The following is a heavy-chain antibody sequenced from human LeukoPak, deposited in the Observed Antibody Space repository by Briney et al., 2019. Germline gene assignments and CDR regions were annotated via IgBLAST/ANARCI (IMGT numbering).Heavy chain of an antibody. CDR2: INSDGSST. V-gene: IGHV3-74*01. J-gene: IGHJ4*02. CDR3: ASGSRRDGYNFLTD. Sequence: GGSLRLSCAASGFTFSSYWMHWVRQAPGKGLVWVSRINSDGSSTSYADSVKGRFTISRDNAKNTLYLQMNSLRAEGTAVYYCASGSRRDGYNFLTDWGQGTLVTVSS. CDR1: GFTFSSYW. D-gene: IGHD5-24*01.